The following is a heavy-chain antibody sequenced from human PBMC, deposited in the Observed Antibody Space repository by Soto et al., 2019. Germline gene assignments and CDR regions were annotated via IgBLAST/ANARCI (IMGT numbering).Heavy chain of an antibody. V-gene: IGHV1-69*12. Sequence: QVQLVQSGAEVKKPGSSVKVSCKASGGTFSSYAIDWVRQAPGQGLGWMGGIIPIFGTTNYAQKLQGRVKLTADESTRTAYMELSTLRSEDTAVYYCARGTVTGSEYNYYYYGMDVWGQGTTVTVSS. D-gene: IGHD1-1*01. CDR2: IIPIFGTT. CDR3: ARGTVTGSEYNYYYYGMDV. CDR1: GGTFSSYA. J-gene: IGHJ6*02.